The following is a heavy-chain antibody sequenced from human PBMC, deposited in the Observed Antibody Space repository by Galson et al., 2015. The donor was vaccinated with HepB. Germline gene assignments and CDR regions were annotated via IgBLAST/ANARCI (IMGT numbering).Heavy chain of an antibody. CDR3: ALHVLLPYDTTSAFDI. Sequence: SVKVSCKASGYTFTSYGISWVRQAPGQGLEWMGWISAYNGNTNYAQKLQGRVTMTTDTSTSTAYMELRSLRSDDTAVYYCALHVLLPYDTTSAFDIWGQGTMVTVSS. D-gene: IGHD3-10*01. J-gene: IGHJ3*02. CDR2: ISAYNGNT. CDR1: GYTFTSYG. V-gene: IGHV1-18*04.